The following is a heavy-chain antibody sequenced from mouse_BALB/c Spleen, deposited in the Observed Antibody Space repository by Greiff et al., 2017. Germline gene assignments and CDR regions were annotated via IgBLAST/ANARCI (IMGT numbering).Heavy chain of an antibody. D-gene: IGHD4-1*01. CDR3: ARHLGYAMDY. Sequence: DVKLQESGGGLVKPGGSLKLSCAASGFAFSSYDMSWVRQTPEKRLEWVAYISSGGGSTYYPDTVKGRFTISRDNAKNTLYLQMSSLKSEDTAMYYCARHLGYAMDYWGQGTSVTVSS. CDR2: ISSGGGST. V-gene: IGHV5-12-1*01. CDR1: GFAFSSYD. J-gene: IGHJ4*01.